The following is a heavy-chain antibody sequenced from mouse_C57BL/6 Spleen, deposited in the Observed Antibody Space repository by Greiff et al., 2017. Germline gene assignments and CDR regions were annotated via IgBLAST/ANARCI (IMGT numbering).Heavy chain of an antibody. CDR1: GFTFSDYG. Sequence: EVKLMESGGGLVKPGGSLKLSCAASGFTFSDYGMHWVRQAPEKGLEWVAYISSGSSTIYYADTVKGRFTISRDNAKNTLFLQMTSLRSEDTAMYYCARAYYGSRAMDHWGQGTSVTVSS. CDR2: ISSGSSTI. D-gene: IGHD1-1*01. J-gene: IGHJ4*01. V-gene: IGHV5-17*01. CDR3: ARAYYGSRAMDH.